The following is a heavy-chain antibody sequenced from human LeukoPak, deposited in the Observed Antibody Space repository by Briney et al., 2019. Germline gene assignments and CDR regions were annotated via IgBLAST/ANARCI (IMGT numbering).Heavy chain of an antibody. CDR2: ITSDGSDT. D-gene: IGHD1/OR15-1a*01. CDR3: ATGGQQYYDY. J-gene: IGHJ4*02. Sequence: PGGSLRLSCAASGLTFRNYWMHWVRQAPGKGLMWLSRITSDGSDTIYADSGKGRFTISRDNAKNTVYLQMNSLGAEDTAVYYCATGGQQYYDYWGQGTLVTVSS. V-gene: IGHV3-74*01. CDR1: GLTFRNYW.